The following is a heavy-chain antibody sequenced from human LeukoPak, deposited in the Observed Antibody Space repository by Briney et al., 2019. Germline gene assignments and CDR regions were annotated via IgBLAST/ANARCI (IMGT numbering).Heavy chain of an antibody. D-gene: IGHD2-15*01. CDR3: TRGEGGFVDY. J-gene: IGHJ4*02. CDR1: GFTFSSRW. V-gene: IGHV3-74*01. CDR2: INEDGSYT. Sequence: PGGSLRLSCTPSGFTFSSRWMHWVRQAPGKGLVWVSRINEDGSYTNYADSVRGRFTISSDNAKNTLYLQMNSLRAEDTAVYYCTRGEGGFVDYWGQGTLVTVSS.